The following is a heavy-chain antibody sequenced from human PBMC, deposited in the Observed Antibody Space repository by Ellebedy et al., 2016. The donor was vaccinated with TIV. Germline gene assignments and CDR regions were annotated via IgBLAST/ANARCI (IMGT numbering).Heavy chain of an antibody. CDR1: GGTFSSYA. CDR2: IIPIFGTA. J-gene: IGHJ6*02. CDR3: ARGKKDPYYYYGMDV. D-gene: IGHD2-15*01. V-gene: IGHV1-69*13. Sequence: AASVKVSCKASGGTFSSYAISWVRQAPGQGLEWMGGIIPIFGTANYAQKFQGRVTITADESTSTAYMELSSLRSEDTAVYYCARGKKDPYYYYGMDVWGQGTTVTVSS.